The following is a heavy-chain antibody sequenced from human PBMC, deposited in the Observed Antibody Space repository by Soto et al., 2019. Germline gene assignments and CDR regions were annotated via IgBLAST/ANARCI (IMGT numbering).Heavy chain of an antibody. J-gene: IGHJ4*02. V-gene: IGHV3-74*01. CDR1: GFTFSSYW. CDR3: ARGDGDYYDGNGYLGRH. CDR2: IKSDGSGT. Sequence: EVQLVESGGGSVQPGGSLRLSCAASGFTFSSYWMHWVRQAPGKGLVWVSRIKSDGSGTYYADSVKGRLTISRDNAKNTLYLQMNCLRAEDTAVYYCARGDGDYYDGNGYLGRHWGQGTLVTVSS. D-gene: IGHD3-22*01.